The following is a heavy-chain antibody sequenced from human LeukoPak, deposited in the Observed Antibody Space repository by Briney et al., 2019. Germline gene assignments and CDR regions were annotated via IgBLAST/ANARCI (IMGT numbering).Heavy chain of an antibody. V-gene: IGHV1-46*01. CDR1: GYTFTSHF. CDR3: ARVKSYYYDTSDKDAFDI. J-gene: IGHJ3*02. D-gene: IGHD3-22*01. Sequence: ASVKVSCKASGYTFTSHFMHWVRQAPGQGLEWMGIINPRGGSTSYTQKFQGRGTMTRDTSTSPVHMELSSLRSEDTAVYYCARVKSYYYDTSDKDAFDIWGQGTMVTVSS. CDR2: INPRGGST.